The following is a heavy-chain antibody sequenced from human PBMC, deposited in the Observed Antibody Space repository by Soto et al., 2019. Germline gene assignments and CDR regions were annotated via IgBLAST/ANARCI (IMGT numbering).Heavy chain of an antibody. V-gene: IGHV4-30-2*01. CDR1: GGSISSGGYS. Sequence: QLQLQESGSGLVKPSQTLSLTCAVSGGSISSGGYSWSWIRQPPGKGLEWIGYIYHSGSTYYNPSLKSRVTISVERSKNQFSLKLSAVPAADTAVYXXXXXXXXGXXXXDYWGQGTLVTVSS. CDR3: XXXXXXGXXXXDY. CDR2: IYHSGST. J-gene: IGHJ4*02.